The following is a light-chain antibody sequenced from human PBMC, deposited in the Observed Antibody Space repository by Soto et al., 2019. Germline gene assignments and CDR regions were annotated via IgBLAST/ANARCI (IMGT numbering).Light chain of an antibody. Sequence: QSALTQPPSASGSPGQSVTISCTGTSSDVGGYNYVSWYQQHPGKAPKLMIYEVSQRSSGVPDRFSGSKSGNTASLTVSGLQAEDEGDYYCSSYGGSNNFVILGGGTKVTVL. V-gene: IGLV2-8*01. CDR3: SSYGGSNNFVI. CDR2: EVS. J-gene: IGLJ2*01. CDR1: SSDVGGYNY.